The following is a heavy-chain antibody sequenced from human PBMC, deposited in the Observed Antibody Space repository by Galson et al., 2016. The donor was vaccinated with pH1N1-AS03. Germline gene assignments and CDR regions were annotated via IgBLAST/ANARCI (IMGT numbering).Heavy chain of an antibody. CDR2: IHYSGRT. J-gene: IGHJ4*02. Sequence: ETLSLTCAVSGYYISNGYFWGWIRQPPGKGLEWIGSIHYSGRTYYSPSLKSRVTMSVDTSKNQFSLNLSSVTAEDTAVYYCARLFGQTRAPARDVRGYWGQGTLVTVSS. CDR3: ARLFGQTRAPARDVRGY. V-gene: IGHV4-38-2*01. D-gene: IGHD3-10*02. CDR1: GYYISNGYF.